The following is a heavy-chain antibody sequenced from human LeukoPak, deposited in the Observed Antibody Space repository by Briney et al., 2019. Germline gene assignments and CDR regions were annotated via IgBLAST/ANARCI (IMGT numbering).Heavy chain of an antibody. V-gene: IGHV4-4*07. J-gene: IGHJ4*02. D-gene: IGHD2-2*01. CDR1: GFSISSYY. CDR3: ARCEYCSGTSCCLGAFDY. CDR2: IYTSGSI. Sequence: PSETLSLSCAASGFSISSYYRSWIRQPAGKGLEWLARIYTSGSINYNASSKSRVTMSVHASKNQFYLKLSSVTATDRAVYYCARCEYCSGTSCCLGAFDYWGQGTLVTVSS.